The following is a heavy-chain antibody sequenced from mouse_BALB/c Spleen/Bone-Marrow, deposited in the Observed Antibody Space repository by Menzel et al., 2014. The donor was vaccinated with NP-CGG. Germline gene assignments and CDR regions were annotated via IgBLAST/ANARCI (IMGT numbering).Heavy chain of an antibody. V-gene: IGHV1-7*01. CDR2: INPSTDYT. CDR1: GYTFTSYW. CDR3: ARRAYGGSYGLAY. J-gene: IGHJ3*01. Sequence: VQLQQSGAELAKPGASLKMSCKASGYTFTSYWMHWVKQRPGQGLEWIGCINPSTDYTEYNQKFKDKATLTADKSSSTAFMQLSSLTSEDSAVYYCARRAYGGSYGLAYWGQGTLVTVSA. D-gene: IGHD1-1*01.